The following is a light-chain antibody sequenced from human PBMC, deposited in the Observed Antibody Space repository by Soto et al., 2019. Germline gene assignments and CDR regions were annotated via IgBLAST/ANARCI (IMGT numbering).Light chain of an antibody. CDR1: QSIFNNY. Sequence: EIVLTQSPGTLSLSPRERATLSCRASQSIFNNYLAWYQQKPGQAPRLLVYGASFRATGIPNRFSGSGSGTDFTLTLSRLEPEYLAVYYWRQYGGSPFTLRQGTRLEIK. CDR2: GAS. J-gene: IGKJ2*01. CDR3: RQYGGSPFT. V-gene: IGKV3-20*01.